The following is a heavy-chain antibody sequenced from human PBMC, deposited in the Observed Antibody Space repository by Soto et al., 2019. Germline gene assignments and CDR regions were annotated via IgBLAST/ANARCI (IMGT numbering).Heavy chain of an antibody. Sequence: QVQLVQSGTEVKKPGSSVKVSCKASGDTFSFYTINWVRQAPGLGLEWVGRINPIVSMSNYAQKFQGRVSMTADKSTSTADMGLRSLTSDDTAMYFCAASYGSGYRAFDYWGQGALVIVSS. V-gene: IGHV1-69*02. CDR1: GDTFSFYT. D-gene: IGHD3-10*01. CDR3: AASYGSGYRAFDY. CDR2: INPIVSMS. J-gene: IGHJ4*02.